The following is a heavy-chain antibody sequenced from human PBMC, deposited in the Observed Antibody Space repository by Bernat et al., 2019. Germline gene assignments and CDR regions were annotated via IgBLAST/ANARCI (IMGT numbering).Heavy chain of an antibody. CDR2: IRQDGNEK. J-gene: IGHJ4*02. V-gene: IGHV3-7*02. Sequence: EVQLVESGGRLVQPGGSLRLSCAAPGFSFSSYWMTWVRQAPGKGLEWVANIRQDGNEKYYVDSVKGRFTISRDNGKNSLYLQMSSLRAEDTAIYYCARGHGSYCFDYWGQGTLVSVSS. D-gene: IGHD1-26*01. CDR1: GFSFSSYW. CDR3: ARGHGSYCFDY.